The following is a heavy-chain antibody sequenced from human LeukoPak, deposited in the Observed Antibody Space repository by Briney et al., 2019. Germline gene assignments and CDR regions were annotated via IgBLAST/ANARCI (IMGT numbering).Heavy chain of an antibody. D-gene: IGHD3-3*01. Sequence: GGSLRLSCAASGFTFSSYWMSWVRQAPGKGLEWVANIKQDGSEKYYVDSVKGRFTISRDNAKNSLYLQMNSLRAEDTAVYYCARGPSTTIFGVVIGASLMDVWGQGTTVTVSS. CDR3: ARGPSTTIFGVVIGASLMDV. J-gene: IGHJ6*02. CDR1: GFTFSSYW. V-gene: IGHV3-7*04. CDR2: IKQDGSEK.